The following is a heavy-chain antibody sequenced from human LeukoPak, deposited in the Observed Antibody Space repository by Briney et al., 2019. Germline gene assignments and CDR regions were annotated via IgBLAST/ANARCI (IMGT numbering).Heavy chain of an antibody. D-gene: IGHD3-22*01. V-gene: IGHV3-23*01. CDR2: ISGSGGST. CDR1: GFTFSSYA. J-gene: IGHJ4*02. Sequence: GGSLRLSCAASGFTFSSYAMSWVRQAPGKGLARVSAISGSGGSTYYADSVKGRFTISRDNSKNTLYLQMNSLRAEDTAVYYCAREQTYYYDSSGYYFDYWGQGTLVTVSS. CDR3: AREQTYYYDSSGYYFDY.